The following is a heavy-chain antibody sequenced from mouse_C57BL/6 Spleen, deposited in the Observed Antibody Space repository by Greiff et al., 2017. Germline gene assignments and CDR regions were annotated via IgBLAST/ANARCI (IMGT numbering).Heavy chain of an antibody. CDR3: ARRRDYGSSHWDFDV. CDR1: GYAFSSYW. Sequence: QVQLKESGAELVKPGASVKISCKASGYAFSSYWMNWVKQRPGQGLEWIGQIYPGDGDTNYNGKFKGKATLTADTSSSTAYMQLSSLTSADSAVYFCARRRDYGSSHWDFDVWGTGTTVTVSS. D-gene: IGHD1-1*01. V-gene: IGHV1-80*01. CDR2: IYPGDGDT. J-gene: IGHJ1*03.